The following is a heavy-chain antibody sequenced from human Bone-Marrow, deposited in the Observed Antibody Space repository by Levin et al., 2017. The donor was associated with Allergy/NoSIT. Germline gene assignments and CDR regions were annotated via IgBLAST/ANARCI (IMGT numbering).Heavy chain of an antibody. J-gene: IGHJ6*02. CDR3: AKVVVPAAKSLYGMDV. V-gene: IGHV3-23*01. CDR2: ISGSGGST. CDR1: GFTFSSYA. D-gene: IGHD2-2*01. Sequence: SCVASGFTFSSYAMSWVRQAPGKGLEWVSTISGSGGSTYYADSVKGRFTISRDNSKNTLYLQMSSLRAEDTAVYYCAKVVVPAAKSLYGMDVWGQGTTVTVSS.